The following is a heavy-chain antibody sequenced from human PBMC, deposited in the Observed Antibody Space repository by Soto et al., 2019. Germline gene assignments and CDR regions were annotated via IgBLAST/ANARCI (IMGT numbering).Heavy chain of an antibody. CDR2: INHSGST. V-gene: IGHV4-34*01. J-gene: IGHJ5*02. Sequence: QVQLQQWGAGLLKPSETLSLTCAVYGGSFSGYYWSWIRQPPGKGLEWIGQINHSGSTNYSPSLKSRVTLSVDTSKNQFSLKLSSVTAADTAVYYCARASRFDPWGQGTLVTVSS. CDR1: GGSFSGYY. CDR3: ARASRFDP.